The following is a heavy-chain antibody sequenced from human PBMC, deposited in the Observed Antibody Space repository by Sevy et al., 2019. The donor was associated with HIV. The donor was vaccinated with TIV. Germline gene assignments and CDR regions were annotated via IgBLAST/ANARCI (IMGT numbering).Heavy chain of an antibody. D-gene: IGHD3-22*01. Sequence: GGSLRLSCAVSGITVSSNYMGWVRQAPGNGLQWVSGIFASSNTHFADSVKGRFSISRDNSKNTLSLQMNSLSAEDTAVYYCARAVEDYSDSSGWDWYFDLSGRGTLVTVSS. J-gene: IGHJ2*01. CDR2: IFASSNT. CDR3: ARAVEDYSDSSGWDWYFDL. V-gene: IGHV3-66*01. CDR1: GITVSSNY.